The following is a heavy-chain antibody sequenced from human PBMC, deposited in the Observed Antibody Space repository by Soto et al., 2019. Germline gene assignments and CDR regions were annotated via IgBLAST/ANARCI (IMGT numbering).Heavy chain of an antibody. Sequence: GGSLRLSCAASGFTFSSYGMHWVRQAPGKGLEWVAVISYDGSNKYYADSVKGRFTISRDNSKNTLYLQMNSLRAEDTAVYYCAKDQDYYDSSGYPDYWGQGTLVTVSS. D-gene: IGHD3-22*01. CDR2: ISYDGSNK. J-gene: IGHJ4*02. V-gene: IGHV3-30*18. CDR3: AKDQDYYDSSGYPDY. CDR1: GFTFSSYG.